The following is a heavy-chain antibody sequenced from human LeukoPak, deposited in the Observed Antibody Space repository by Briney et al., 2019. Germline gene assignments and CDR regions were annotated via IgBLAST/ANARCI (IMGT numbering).Heavy chain of an antibody. J-gene: IGHJ4*02. CDR2: IWYDGSNK. CDR3: ARAGVVVPAAMFH. CDR1: GFTFSSYG. D-gene: IGHD2-2*01. V-gene: IGHV3-33*01. Sequence: PGRSLRLSRAASGFTFSSYGMHWVRQAPGKGLEWVAVIWYDGSNKYYADSVKGRFTISRDNSKNTLYLQMNSLRAEDTAVYYCARAGVVVPAAMFHWGQGTLVTVSS.